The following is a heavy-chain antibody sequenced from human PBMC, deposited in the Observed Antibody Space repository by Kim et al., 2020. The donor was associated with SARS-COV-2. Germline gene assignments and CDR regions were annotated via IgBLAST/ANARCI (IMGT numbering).Heavy chain of an antibody. J-gene: IGHJ5*02. CDR1: GYTFTSYA. D-gene: IGHD2-2*01. V-gene: IGHV1-3*01. CDR3: ARDQEASRSRDRIVVVPAAMSP. CDR2: INAGNGNT. Sequence: ASVKVSCKASGYTFTSYAMHWVRQAPGQRLEWMGWINAGNGNTKYSQKFQGRVTITRDTSASTAYMELSSLRSEDTAVYYCARDQEASRSRDRIVVVPAAMSPWGQGTLVTVSS.